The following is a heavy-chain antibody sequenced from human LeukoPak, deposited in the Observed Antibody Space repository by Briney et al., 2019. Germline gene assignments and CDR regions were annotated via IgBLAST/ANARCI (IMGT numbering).Heavy chain of an antibody. J-gene: IGHJ4*02. CDR1: GYSFTSYW. Sequence: GESLKISCKGSGYSFTSYWIGWVRRMPGKGLEWMGIMFPDDSDIRYSPSFQGQVTISAYKSISTAYLQWSSLQASDTAMYYCARPRDGYFPYYFDYWGQGTLVTVS. D-gene: IGHD3-22*01. V-gene: IGHV5-51*01. CDR3: ARPRDGYFPYYFDY. CDR2: MFPDDSDI.